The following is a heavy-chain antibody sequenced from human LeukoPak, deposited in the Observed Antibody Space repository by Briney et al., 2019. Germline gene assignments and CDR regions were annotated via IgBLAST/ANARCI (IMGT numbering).Heavy chain of an antibody. CDR3: ARRNPTSGYFDL. J-gene: IGHJ2*01. Sequence: SETLSLTCTVSGGSISSGSYYWGWLRQPPGKGLEWIGNIYYSGSTYSNPSLKSRVSISQDTSKNQFSLRLSSVTAADTAMYYCARRNPTSGYFDLWGRGTLVTVSS. CDR1: GGSISSGSYY. V-gene: IGHV4-39*01. CDR2: IYYSGST. D-gene: IGHD2/OR15-2a*01.